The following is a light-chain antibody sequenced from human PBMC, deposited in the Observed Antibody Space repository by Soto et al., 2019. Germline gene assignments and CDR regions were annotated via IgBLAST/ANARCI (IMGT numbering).Light chain of an antibody. CDR3: QAYDSSLRAVV. J-gene: IGLJ2*01. CDR1: SSNIGAGYD. Sequence: QSVLTQPPSVSGAPGQRVTISCTGSSSNIGAGYDVHWYQQLPGTAPKLLIYGNSNRPSGVPDRFSGSKSGTSASLAITGLQAEEEADYYRQAYDSSLRAVVFGGGTKLTVL. V-gene: IGLV1-40*01. CDR2: GNS.